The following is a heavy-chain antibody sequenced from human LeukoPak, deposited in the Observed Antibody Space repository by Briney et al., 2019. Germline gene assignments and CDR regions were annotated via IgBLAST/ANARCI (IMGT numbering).Heavy chain of an antibody. CDR1: GGSISSGGYY. Sequence: SETLSLTCTVSGGSISSGGYYWSWIRQHPGTGLEWIGYIYYSGSTYYNPSLKSRVTISVDTSKNQFSLKLSSVTAADTAVYYCARESLTTENYFDYWGQGTLVTVSS. J-gene: IGHJ4*02. D-gene: IGHD4-4*01. CDR3: ARESLTTENYFDY. V-gene: IGHV4-31*03. CDR2: IYYSGST.